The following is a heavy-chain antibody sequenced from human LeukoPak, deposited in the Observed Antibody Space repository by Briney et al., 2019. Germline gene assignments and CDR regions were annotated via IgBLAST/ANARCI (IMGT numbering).Heavy chain of an antibody. J-gene: IGHJ2*01. D-gene: IGHD2-2*02. CDR3: ARGVGAAAILQYFDL. CDR1: GGTFSSYA. CDR2: IIPIFGTA. V-gene: IGHV1-69*01. Sequence: GASVKVSCKASGGTFSSYAISWVRQAPGQGLEWMGGIIPIFGTANYAQKFQGRVTITADESTRIAYMELSSLTSDDTAVYYCARGVGAAAILQYFDLWGPGTLVTVSS.